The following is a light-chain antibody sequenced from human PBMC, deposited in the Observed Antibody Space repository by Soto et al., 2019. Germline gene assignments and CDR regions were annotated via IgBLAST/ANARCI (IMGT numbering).Light chain of an antibody. CDR1: SSNIGAGYD. Sequence: QSVLTQPPSVSGAPGQRVTISCTGTSSNIGAGYDVHWYQQLPETAPKLLIYGNSNRPSGVPDRFSGGKSGTSASLAITGLRAEDEADYYCQSYDSSLSGWVFGGGTQLTVL. CDR3: QSYDSSLSGWV. J-gene: IGLJ3*02. CDR2: GNS. V-gene: IGLV1-40*01.